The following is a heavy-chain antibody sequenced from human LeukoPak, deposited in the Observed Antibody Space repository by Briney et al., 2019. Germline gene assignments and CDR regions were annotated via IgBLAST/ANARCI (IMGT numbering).Heavy chain of an antibody. Sequence: SLRLSCAASGFTFDDYAMHWVRQAPGKGLEWVSGISWNRGSIGYADSVKGRFTISRDNAKNSLYLQMNSLRAEDTALYYCAKDHSEYSSSPFDYWGQGTLVTVSS. CDR2: ISWNRGSI. CDR1: GFTFDDYA. D-gene: IGHD6-6*01. CDR3: AKDHSEYSSSPFDY. V-gene: IGHV3-9*01. J-gene: IGHJ4*02.